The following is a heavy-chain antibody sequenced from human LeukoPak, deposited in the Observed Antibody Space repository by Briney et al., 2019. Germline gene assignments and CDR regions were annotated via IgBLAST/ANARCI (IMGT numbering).Heavy chain of an antibody. V-gene: IGHV3-21*01. CDR2: FSTSSHYI. J-gene: IGHJ6*03. CDR1: AFTFSSYT. Sequence: KPGGSLRLSCVASAFTFSSYTMNWVRQAPGRGLEWVSSFSTSSHYIYYADSVKGRFTISRDNAKNSLYLQMNSLRADDTAVHFCARGAGDPYYMDVWGKGTTVTVSS. CDR3: ARGAGDPYYMDV. D-gene: IGHD4-17*01.